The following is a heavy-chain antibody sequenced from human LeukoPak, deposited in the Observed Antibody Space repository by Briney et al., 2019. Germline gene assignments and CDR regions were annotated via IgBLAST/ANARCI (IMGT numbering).Heavy chain of an antibody. CDR3: ATGEYDSSGYPFDY. CDR1: GYTLTELS. D-gene: IGHD3-22*01. CDR2: FDPEDGET. Sequence: ASVKVSCKVSGYTLTELSMHWVRPAPGKELEWMGGFDPEDGETIYAQKFQGRVTMTEDTSTDTAYMELSSLRSEDTAVYYCATGEYDSSGYPFDYWGQGTLVTVSS. J-gene: IGHJ4*02. V-gene: IGHV1-24*01.